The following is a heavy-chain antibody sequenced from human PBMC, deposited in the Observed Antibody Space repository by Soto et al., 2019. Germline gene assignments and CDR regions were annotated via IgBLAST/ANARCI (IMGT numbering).Heavy chain of an antibody. CDR1: GGSISSNSYY. J-gene: IGHJ4*02. Sequence: QLQLQESGPGLVKPSETLSLTCTVSGGSISSNSYYWGWIRQPPGKGLEWIGSIYYNGNTHYNPSLRIRVTLSVDTSNNQFSLKLNSVTAADTAVYHCATGFCAGRYCTSSSCYFDYWGQGTLVTVSS. D-gene: IGHD2-2*01. CDR2: IYYNGNT. CDR3: ATGFCAGRYCTSSSCYFDY. V-gene: IGHV4-39*01.